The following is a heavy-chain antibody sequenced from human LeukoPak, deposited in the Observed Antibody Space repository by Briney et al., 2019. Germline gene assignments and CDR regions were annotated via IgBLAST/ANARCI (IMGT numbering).Heavy chain of an antibody. J-gene: IGHJ4*02. CDR1: GGSISSYC. CDR2: IYYSGST. D-gene: IGHD3-22*01. CDR3: ARVGDYYDSSGYYLYYFDY. V-gene: IGHV4-59*12. Sequence: SETLSLTCTVSGGSISSYCWSWIRQPPGKGLEWIGYIYYSGSTNYNPSLKSRVTISVDTSKNQFSLKLSSVTAADTAVYYCARVGDYYDSSGYYLYYFDYWGQGTLVTVSS.